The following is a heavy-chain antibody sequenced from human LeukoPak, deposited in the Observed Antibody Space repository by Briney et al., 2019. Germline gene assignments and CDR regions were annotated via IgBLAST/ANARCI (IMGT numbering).Heavy chain of an antibody. D-gene: IGHD6-6*01. Sequence: AETLSLTCAVYGGSFSGYYWSWIRQPPGKGLEWIGEINHSGSTNYNPSLKSRVTISVDTSKNQFSLKLSSVTAADTAVYYCARGPLGSSSDYWGQGTPVTVSS. J-gene: IGHJ4*02. CDR1: GGSFSGYY. CDR2: INHSGST. CDR3: ARGPLGSSSDY. V-gene: IGHV4-34*01.